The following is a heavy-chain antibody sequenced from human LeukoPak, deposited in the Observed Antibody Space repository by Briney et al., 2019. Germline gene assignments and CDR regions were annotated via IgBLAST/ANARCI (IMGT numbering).Heavy chain of an antibody. CDR3: VKTAFYDILTGYYRLNYYFDY. CDR2: IKQDGSEK. V-gene: IGHV3-7*03. Sequence: GGSLRLSCAASGFTFSSYWMSWVRQAPGKGLEWVANIKQDGSEKYYVDSVKGRFTISRDNAKNSLYLQMNSLRAENTAVYYCVKTAFYDILTGYYRLNYYFDYWGQGTLVTVSS. J-gene: IGHJ4*02. D-gene: IGHD3-9*01. CDR1: GFTFSSYW.